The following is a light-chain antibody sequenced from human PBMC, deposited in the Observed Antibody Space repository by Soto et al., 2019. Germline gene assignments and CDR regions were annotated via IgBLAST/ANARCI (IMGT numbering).Light chain of an antibody. V-gene: IGLV1-51*02. J-gene: IGLJ2*01. CDR3: GTWDNSLSGGV. CDR2: END. Sequence: QSVLTQPPSVSAAPGQKVTISCSGSNSNLVSNHVSWYQHLPGTTPKIVIYENDKRPSGIPDRFSGSKSGTSATLDITGLQTGDEADYYCGTWDNSLSGGVFGGGTKLTVL. CDR1: NSNLVSNH.